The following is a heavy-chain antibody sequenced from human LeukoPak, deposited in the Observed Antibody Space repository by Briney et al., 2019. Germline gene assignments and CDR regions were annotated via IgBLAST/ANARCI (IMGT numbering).Heavy chain of an antibody. CDR2: ISSSSSYI. Sequence: GGSLRLSCAASGFTFSSYSMNWVRQAPGKGLEWVSSISSSSSYIYYADSVKGRFTISRDNAKNSLYLQMNSLRAEDTAVYYCAREAAVGITAVARGTIWGQGTLVTVSS. CDR1: GFTFSSYS. V-gene: IGHV3-21*01. CDR3: AREAAVGITAVARGTI. J-gene: IGHJ4*02. D-gene: IGHD6-13*01.